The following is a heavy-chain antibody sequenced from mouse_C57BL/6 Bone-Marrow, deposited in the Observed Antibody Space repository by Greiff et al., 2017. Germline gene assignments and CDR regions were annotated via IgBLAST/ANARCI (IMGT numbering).Heavy chain of an antibody. CDR3: ARRYYSNIYLDY. Sequence: EVMLVESGGGLVKPGGSLKLSCAASGFTFSSYTMSWVRQTPEKRLEWVATISGGGGNTYYPDSVKGRFTNSRDNAKYTLYLQMSSLRSEDTALYYCARRYYSNIYLDYWGQGTTLTVSS. V-gene: IGHV5-9*01. CDR2: ISGGGGNT. D-gene: IGHD2-5*01. J-gene: IGHJ2*01. CDR1: GFTFSSYT.